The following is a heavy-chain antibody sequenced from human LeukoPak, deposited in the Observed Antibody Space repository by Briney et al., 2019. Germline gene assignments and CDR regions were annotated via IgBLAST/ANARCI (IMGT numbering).Heavy chain of an antibody. J-gene: IGHJ4*02. V-gene: IGHV3-74*01. Sequence: GGSLRLSCATSGFTFSGYYMHWVRQAPGKGLVWLPRINTDGSNTDYADSVKGRFTISRDNAKRTLYLQMNSLGAEDTALYYCAKALAGLFDYWGQGTLVTVSS. CDR3: AKALAGLFDY. CDR1: GFTFSGYY. D-gene: IGHD6-19*01. CDR2: INTDGSNT.